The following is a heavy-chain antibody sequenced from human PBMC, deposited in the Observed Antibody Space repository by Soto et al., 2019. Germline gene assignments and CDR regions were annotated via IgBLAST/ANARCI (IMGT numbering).Heavy chain of an antibody. CDR1: GFTVTSHY. D-gene: IGHD3-10*01. CDR2: TYTDGTT. V-gene: IGHV3-53*01. J-gene: IGHJ6*02. Sequence: GGSLRLSCAASGFTVTSHYMSWVRQAPGKGLEWVSTTYTDGTTSYADSVKGRFTISRDNSKNTLDLQMNSLRAEDTAYYYCARAPGTHYYGLDVWGQGTPVTVSS. CDR3: ARAPGTHYYGLDV.